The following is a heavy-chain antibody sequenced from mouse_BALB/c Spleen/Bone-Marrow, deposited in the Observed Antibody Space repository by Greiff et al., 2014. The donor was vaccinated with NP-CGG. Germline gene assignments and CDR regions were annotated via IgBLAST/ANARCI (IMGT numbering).Heavy chain of an antibody. V-gene: IGHV7-3*02. CDR3: ARDISWYFDV. CDR2: IRNKANGYAT. CDR1: GFTFTDYY. J-gene: IGHJ1*01. Sequence: EVQLQQSGGGLVQPGGSLRLSCATSGFTFTDYYMSWVRQPPGKALEWLGFIRNKANGYATEYSASVKGRFTISRDNSQSILYLQMNTLRAEDSATYYGARDISWYFDVWGAGTTVTVSS.